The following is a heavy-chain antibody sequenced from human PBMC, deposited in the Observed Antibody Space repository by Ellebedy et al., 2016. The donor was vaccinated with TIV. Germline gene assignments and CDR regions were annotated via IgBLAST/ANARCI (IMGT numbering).Heavy chain of an antibody. Sequence: PSETLSLTCAASGFIFSNAWMHWVRQAPGQGLVWVPRIRSDGSTINYAASVKGRFTISRDNAKNTLYLQMNNLRAEDTAVYYCAAWNAGYWGQGTLVSVSS. CDR3: AAWNAGY. CDR2: IRSDGSTI. V-gene: IGHV3-74*01. D-gene: IGHD1-1*01. CDR1: GFIFSNAW. J-gene: IGHJ4*02.